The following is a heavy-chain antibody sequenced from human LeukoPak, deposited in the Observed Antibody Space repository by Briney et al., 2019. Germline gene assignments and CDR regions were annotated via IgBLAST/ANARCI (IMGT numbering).Heavy chain of an antibody. CDR2: INPSSGGT. CDR3: ATVVGCSGGSCYLPAYAFDI. Sequence: ASVKVSCKASGYTFTGYYMHWVRQAPGQGLEWMGWINPSSGGTNYAQKFQGRVTMTEDTSTDTAYMELSSLRSEDTAVYYCATVVGCSGGSCYLPAYAFDIWGQGTMVTVSS. V-gene: IGHV1-2*02. J-gene: IGHJ3*02. D-gene: IGHD2-15*01. CDR1: GYTFTGYY.